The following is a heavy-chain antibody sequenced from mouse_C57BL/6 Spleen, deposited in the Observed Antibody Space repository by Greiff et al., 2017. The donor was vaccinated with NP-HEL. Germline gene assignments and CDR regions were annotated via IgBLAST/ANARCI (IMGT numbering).Heavy chain of an antibody. V-gene: IGHV7-3*01. CDR3: ARYDYGSSYVWYFDV. J-gene: IGHJ1*03. Sequence: EVKLVESGGGLVQPGGSLSLSCAASGFTFTDYYMSWVRQPPGKALEWLGFIRNKANGYTTEYSASVKGRFTISRDNSQSILYLQMNALSAEDSATYYCARYDYGSSYVWYFDVWGTGTTVTVSS. CDR1: GFTFTDYY. CDR2: IRNKANGYTT. D-gene: IGHD1-1*01.